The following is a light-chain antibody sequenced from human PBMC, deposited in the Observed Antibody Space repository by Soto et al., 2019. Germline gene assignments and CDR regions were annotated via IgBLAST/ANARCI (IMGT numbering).Light chain of an antibody. CDR3: SSYGASSTL. J-gene: IGLJ3*02. CDR1: SSDIGSYSY. Sequence: QCALTQPASLSGSPGQSITISCTGTSSDIGSYSYVSWYQQHPGKAPKLMIFDVSYRPSGISDRFSGSKSGNTASLTISGLQPEDEADYYCSSYGASSTLFGGGTKVTVL. CDR2: DVS. V-gene: IGLV2-14*03.